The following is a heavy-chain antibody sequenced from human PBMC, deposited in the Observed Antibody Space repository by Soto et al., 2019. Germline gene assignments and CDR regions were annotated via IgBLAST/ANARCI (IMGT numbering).Heavy chain of an antibody. CDR3: ARVESRGYSGYLLYFDY. V-gene: IGHV1-18*01. D-gene: IGHD5-12*01. CDR1: GYTFTSYG. J-gene: IGHJ4*02. Sequence: GASVKVSCKASGYTFTSYGISWVRQAPGQGLEWMGWISAYNGNTNYAQKLQGRVTMTTDTSTSTAYMELRSLRSDDTAVYYCARVESRGYSGYLLYFDYWGQGTLVPVSS. CDR2: ISAYNGNT.